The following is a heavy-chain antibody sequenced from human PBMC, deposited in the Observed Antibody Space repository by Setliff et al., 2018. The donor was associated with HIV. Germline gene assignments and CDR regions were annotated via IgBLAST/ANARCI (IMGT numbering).Heavy chain of an antibody. V-gene: IGHV4-38-2*01. D-gene: IGHD5-18*01. CDR2: VYYSGST. J-gene: IGHJ4*02. CDR3: ARVDTMSPFFDL. Sequence: PSETLSLTCVVSGYSVTSDYYWGWIRQSPGKGLEWIGSVYYSGSTYHNPSLKSRITISIDTSKDHFSLHLTSVTAADTAIYYCARVDTMSPFFDLWGQGTLVTVSS. CDR1: GYSVTSDYY.